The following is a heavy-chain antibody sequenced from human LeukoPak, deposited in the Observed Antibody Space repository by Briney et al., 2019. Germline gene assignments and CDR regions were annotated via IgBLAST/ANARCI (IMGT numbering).Heavy chain of an antibody. CDR1: GFTFSSYE. J-gene: IGHJ6*03. D-gene: IGHD5-12*01. CDR2: ISSSGRYI. V-gene: IGHV3-21*01. Sequence: GGSLRLSCAASGFTFSSYEMNWVRQAPGKGLEWVSSISSSGRYIYYADSVKGRFTISRDNSKNTLYLQMKSLRAEDTAVYYCAKGGGYEARYYYYYLDVWGKGTTVTISS. CDR3: AKGGGYEARYYYYYLDV.